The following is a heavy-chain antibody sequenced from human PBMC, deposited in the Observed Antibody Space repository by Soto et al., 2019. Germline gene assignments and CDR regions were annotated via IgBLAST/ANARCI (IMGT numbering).Heavy chain of an antibody. J-gene: IGHJ6*02. CDR1: GFTVSSNY. Sequence: HPGGSLRLSCAASGFTVSSNYMSWVRQAPGKGLEWVSVIYSGGSTYYADSVKGRFTISRDNSKNTLYLQMNSLRAEDTAVYYCAASPSFWQNYYYGAMDVWGQGTTVTVSS. V-gene: IGHV3-66*01. CDR2: IYSGGST. CDR3: AASPSFWQNYYYGAMDV.